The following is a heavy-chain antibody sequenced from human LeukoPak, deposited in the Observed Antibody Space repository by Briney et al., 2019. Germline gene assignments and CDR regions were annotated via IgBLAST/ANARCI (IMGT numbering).Heavy chain of an antibody. V-gene: IGHV4-38-2*02. D-gene: IGHD3-22*01. CDR1: GYSIRSGYY. J-gene: IGHJ4*02. Sequence: SEILSLTCTVSGYSIRSGYYWGWIRQPPGKGLEWIGSIYHSGSTYYNPSLKSRVTISVDTSKNQFSLKLSSVTAADTAVYYCVRIVVVYYFDYWGQGTLVTVSS. CDR3: VRIVVVYYFDY. CDR2: IYHSGST.